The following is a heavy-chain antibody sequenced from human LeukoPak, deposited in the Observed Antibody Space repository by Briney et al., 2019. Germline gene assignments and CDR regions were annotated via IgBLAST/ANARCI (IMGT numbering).Heavy chain of an antibody. CDR2: ISYDGSNK. Sequence: GGSLRLSCAASGFTFSSYAMHWVRQAPGKGLEWVAVISYDGSNKYYADSVKGRFTISRDNSKNTLYLQMNSLRAEDTAVYYCAKKNSIAAAGTLWGQGTLVTVSS. CDR3: AKKNSIAAAGTL. J-gene: IGHJ4*02. D-gene: IGHD6-13*01. V-gene: IGHV3-30-3*01. CDR1: GFTFSSYA.